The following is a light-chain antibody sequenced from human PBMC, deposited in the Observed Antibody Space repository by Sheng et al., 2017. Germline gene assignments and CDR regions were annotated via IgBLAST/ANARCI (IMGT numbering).Light chain of an antibody. CDR1: DSNIGAGYD. V-gene: IGLV1-40*01. CDR3: QSFDTSLNSWV. J-gene: IGLJ3*02. CDR2: GNF. Sequence: QSVMTQPPSVSGAPGQRVTISCTGSDSNIGAGYDVNWYQLLPGTAPKLLVYGNFNRPSGVPDRFSGSNSGTSAFLAIAGLQADDEADYYCQSFDTSLNSWVFGGGTKLTVL.